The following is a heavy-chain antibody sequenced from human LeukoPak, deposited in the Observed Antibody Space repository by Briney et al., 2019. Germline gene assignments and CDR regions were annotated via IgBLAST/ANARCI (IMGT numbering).Heavy chain of an antibody. J-gene: IGHJ6*03. CDR3: ASGDCYSCDYHYYMDV. D-gene: IGHD2-21*02. CDR1: GFTFSSYW. Sequence: GGSLRLSCAASGFTFSSYWMSWVRQAPGKGLEWVANLKQDESEKYYVDSVKGRFTISRDNAKNSLYLQMNSLRAEDTAVYYCASGDCYSCDYHYYMDVWGKGTTVTISS. CDR2: LKQDESEK. V-gene: IGHV3-7*01.